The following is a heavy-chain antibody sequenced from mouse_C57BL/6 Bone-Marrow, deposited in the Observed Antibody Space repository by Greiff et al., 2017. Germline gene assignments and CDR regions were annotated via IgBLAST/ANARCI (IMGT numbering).Heavy chain of an antibody. CDR1: GFTFSSYG. V-gene: IGHV5-6*01. CDR2: ISSGGSYT. Sequence: EVMLVESGGDLVKPGGSLKLSCAASGFTFSSYGMSWVRQTPDKRLEWVATISSGGSYTYYPDSVKGRFTISRDNAKNTLYLQMSSLKSEDTAMYYCASTLTCYYAMDYWGQGTSVTVSS. J-gene: IGHJ4*01. CDR3: ASTLTCYYAMDY.